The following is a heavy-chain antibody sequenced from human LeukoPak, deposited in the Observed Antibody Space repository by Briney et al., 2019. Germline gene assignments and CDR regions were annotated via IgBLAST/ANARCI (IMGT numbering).Heavy chain of an antibody. J-gene: IGHJ4*02. CDR2: IYTSGST. Sequence: SETLSLTCTVSGGSISSYYWSWIRQPAGKGLEWIGRIYTSGSTNYDPSLKSRVTISVDKSKNQFSLKLSSVTAADTAVYYCAREKVSYLLTPYYFDYWGQGTLVTVSS. CDR1: GGSISSYY. CDR3: AREKVSYLLTPYYFDY. D-gene: IGHD2-2*01. V-gene: IGHV4-4*07.